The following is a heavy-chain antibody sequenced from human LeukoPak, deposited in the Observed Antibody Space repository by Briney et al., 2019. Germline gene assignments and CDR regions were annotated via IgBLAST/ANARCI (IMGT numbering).Heavy chain of an antibody. CDR1: GGTFSSYA. Sequence: ASVKVSCKASGGTFSSYAISWVRQAPGQGLEWMGRIIPILGIANYAQKFQGRVTITADKSTSTAYMELSSLRSEDTAVYYCARDRHYDILTGYFYGMDVWGQGTTVTVSS. D-gene: IGHD3-9*01. CDR2: IIPILGIA. V-gene: IGHV1-69*04. CDR3: ARDRHYDILTGYFYGMDV. J-gene: IGHJ6*02.